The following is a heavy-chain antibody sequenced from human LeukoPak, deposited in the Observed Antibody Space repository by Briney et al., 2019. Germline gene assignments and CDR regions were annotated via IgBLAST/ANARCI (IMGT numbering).Heavy chain of an antibody. CDR3: ARTLFYYDILTGYSTHFDY. CDR2: ISYDGSNK. D-gene: IGHD3-9*01. J-gene: IGHJ4*02. Sequence: PGGSLRLSCAASGFTVSSNYMSWVRQAPGKGLEWVAVISYDGSNKYYADSVKGRFTISRDNSKNTLYLQMNSLRAEDTAVYYCARTLFYYDILTGYSTHFDYWGQGTLVTVSS. V-gene: IGHV3-30-3*01. CDR1: GFTVSSNY.